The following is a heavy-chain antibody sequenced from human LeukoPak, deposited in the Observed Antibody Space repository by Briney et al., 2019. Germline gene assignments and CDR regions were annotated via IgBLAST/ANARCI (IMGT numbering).Heavy chain of an antibody. CDR2: MNPNSGNT. CDR3: GRGRGNGRPENYFDY. Sequence: ASVKVSCKASGYTFTSYDINWVRQATGQGLEWMGWMNPNSGNTGYVQKFQSRVTMTRNTSISTAYLELSSLRSEDTAVYYCGRGRGNGRPENYFDYWGQGTLVTVSS. CDR1: GYTFTSYD. V-gene: IGHV1-8*01. D-gene: IGHD2-8*01. J-gene: IGHJ4*02.